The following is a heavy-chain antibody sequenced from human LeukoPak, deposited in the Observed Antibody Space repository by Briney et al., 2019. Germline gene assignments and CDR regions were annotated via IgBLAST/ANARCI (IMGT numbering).Heavy chain of an antibody. D-gene: IGHD1-1*01. V-gene: IGHV4-61*02. CDR3: ATMNWNDGGYYFDY. J-gene: IGHJ4*02. Sequence: PSQTLSLTCTVSGASINSGSYYWAWIRQPAGKGLEWIGRIYTTGSTNYNPFLKSRVTVSVDTSKNQFSLKLSSVTAADTAVYYCATMNWNDGGYYFDYWGQGTLATVSS. CDR1: GASINSGSYY. CDR2: IYTTGST.